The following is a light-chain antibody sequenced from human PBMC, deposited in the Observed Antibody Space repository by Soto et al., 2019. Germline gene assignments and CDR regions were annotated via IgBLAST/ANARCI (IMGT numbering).Light chain of an antibody. V-gene: IGKV1-9*01. CDR1: QGINDY. CDR3: QQFNTYPLT. J-gene: IGKJ4*01. Sequence: DIQLTQSPSFLSASVGDRVTITCRASQGINDYLAWYQQKPGKAPKLLIYAASTLQSEVPSRFSGSAFWTEFTLPISSLQAEDFSTYYRQQFNTYPLTFGGGTKVEVK. CDR2: AAS.